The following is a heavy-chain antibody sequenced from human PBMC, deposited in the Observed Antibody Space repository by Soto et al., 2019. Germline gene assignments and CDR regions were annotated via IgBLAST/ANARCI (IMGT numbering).Heavy chain of an antibody. CDR3: ARDVGIQLWLDY. D-gene: IGHD5-18*01. CDR2: IWYDGSNK. Sequence: QVQLVESGGGVVQPGRSLRLSCAAAGFTFSSYGMHWVRQAPGKGLEWVAVIWYDGSNKYYADSVKGRFTISRDNSKNTLYLQMNSLRAEDTAVYYCARDVGIQLWLDYWGQGTLVTVSS. V-gene: IGHV3-33*01. J-gene: IGHJ4*02. CDR1: GFTFSSYG.